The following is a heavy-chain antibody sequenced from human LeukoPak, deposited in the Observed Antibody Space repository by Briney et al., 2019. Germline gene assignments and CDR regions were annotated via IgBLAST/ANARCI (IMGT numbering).Heavy chain of an antibody. Sequence: ASVKVSCKVSGYRFTTYYIHWVRQAPGQGLEWMGIITPHSGATTYAQSFQGRVTMTRDMSTGTVYLELSSLTSEDTAVYYCARARRDGYNSVGFQHWGQGTLVTVSS. J-gene: IGHJ1*01. CDR3: ARARRDGYNSVGFQH. CDR1: GYRFTTYY. V-gene: IGHV1-46*01. D-gene: IGHD5-24*01. CDR2: ITPHSGAT.